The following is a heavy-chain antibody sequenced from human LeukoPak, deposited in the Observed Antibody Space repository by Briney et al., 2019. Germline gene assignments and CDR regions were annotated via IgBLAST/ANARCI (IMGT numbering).Heavy chain of an antibody. Sequence: ASVKVSCKASGHTFINYGIGWVRQAPGQGLEWMVWTSDYMGNRNTDYAQKFQGRVSMTTDSSTSTAYMELRSLTSDDTAVYYCARARHVGSSTDAFDIWGQGTMVTVSS. CDR1: GHTFINYG. V-gene: IGHV1-18*01. CDR2: TSDYMGNR. J-gene: IGHJ3*02. D-gene: IGHD1-26*01. CDR3: ARARHVGSSTDAFDI.